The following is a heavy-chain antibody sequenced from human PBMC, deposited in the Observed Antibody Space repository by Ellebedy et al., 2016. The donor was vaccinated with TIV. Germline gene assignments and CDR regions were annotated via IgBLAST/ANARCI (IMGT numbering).Heavy chain of an antibody. V-gene: IGHV3-23*01. Sequence: GESLKISCAASGFTFSSYAMHWVRQAPGKGLEWVSAISGSGGSTYYADSVKGRFTISRDNSKNTLYLQMNSLRAEDTAVYYCAKGSPTVTTLIFDYWGQGTLVTVSS. CDR2: ISGSGGST. CDR1: GFTFSSYA. CDR3: AKGSPTVTTLIFDY. D-gene: IGHD4-11*01. J-gene: IGHJ4*02.